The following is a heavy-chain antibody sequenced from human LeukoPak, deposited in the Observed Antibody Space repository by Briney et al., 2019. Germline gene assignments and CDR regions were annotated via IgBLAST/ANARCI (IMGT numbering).Heavy chain of an antibody. CDR3: ARGWNDETYVFDI. J-gene: IGHJ3*02. CDR2: IIPIFGTA. CDR1: GGTFSSYA. D-gene: IGHD1-1*01. Sequence: GASVKVSCKASGGTFSSYAISWVRQAPGQGLEWMGGIIPIFGTANYAQKFQGRVTITADESTSTAYMELSSLRSEDTAVYFCARGWNDETYVFDIWGQGTMVTVSS. V-gene: IGHV1-69*13.